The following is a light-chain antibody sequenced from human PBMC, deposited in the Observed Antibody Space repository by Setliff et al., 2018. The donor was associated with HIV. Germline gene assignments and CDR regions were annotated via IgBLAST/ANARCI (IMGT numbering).Light chain of an antibody. CDR2: EGT. CDR3: CSYAGTTTFV. J-gene: IGLJ1*01. V-gene: IGLV2-23*01. Sequence: QSVLTQPASVSGSPGQSITISCTGSSSDVGGYNYVSWYQQHPGKAPKLMIYEGTKRPSGVSNRISGSKSGNTASLTISVLQAADEADYYCCSYAGTTTFVFGTGTKSPS. CDR1: SSDVGGYNY.